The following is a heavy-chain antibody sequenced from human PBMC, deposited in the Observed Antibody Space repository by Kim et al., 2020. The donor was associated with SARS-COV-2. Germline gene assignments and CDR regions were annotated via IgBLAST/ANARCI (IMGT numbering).Heavy chain of an antibody. D-gene: IGHD6-6*01. J-gene: IGHJ3*02. CDR2: LSWNSGVI. Sequence: GGSLILSCAASGFTFGDFAMHWVRQVPGKGLEWVSGLSWNSGVIGYADSVKGRFTISRHNAENSLYLQMNSLRAEDTAFYYCAKDLVSSSFRAFHIWGQGTMVTVSS. CDR1: GFTFGDFA. V-gene: IGHV3-9*01. CDR3: AKDLVSSSFRAFHI.